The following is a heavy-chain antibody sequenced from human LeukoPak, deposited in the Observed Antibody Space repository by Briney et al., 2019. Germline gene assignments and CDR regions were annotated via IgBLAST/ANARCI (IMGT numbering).Heavy chain of an antibody. Sequence: PSETLSLTCTVSGGSISSGDYYWSWIRQPPGKGLEWIGYIYYSGSTYYNPSLKSRVTISVDTSKNQFSLKLSSVTAADTAVYFCARNYDFWNVYYLWHYWGQGTLVTVSS. V-gene: IGHV4-30-4*01. CDR1: GGSISSGDYY. J-gene: IGHJ4*02. D-gene: IGHD3-3*01. CDR2: IYYSGST. CDR3: ARNYDFWNVYYLWHY.